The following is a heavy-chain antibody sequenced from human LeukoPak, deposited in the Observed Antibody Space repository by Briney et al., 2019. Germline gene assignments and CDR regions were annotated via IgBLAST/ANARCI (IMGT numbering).Heavy chain of an antibody. V-gene: IGHV1-2*02. CDR1: GYTFTGYY. CDR2: INPNSGGT. Sequence: SVKVSCKSSGYTFTGYYMHWVRQAPGQGLEWMGWINPNSGGTNYAQKFQGRVTMTRDTSISTAHMELSRLRSDDTAVYYCARVGSRDGYNFGFDPWGQGTLVTVP. J-gene: IGHJ5*02. D-gene: IGHD5-24*01. CDR3: ARVGSRDGYNFGFDP.